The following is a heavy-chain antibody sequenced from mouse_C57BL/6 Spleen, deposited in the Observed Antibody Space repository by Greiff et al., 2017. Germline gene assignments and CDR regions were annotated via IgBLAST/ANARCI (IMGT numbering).Heavy chain of an antibody. Sequence: QVQLQQPGAELVMPGASVKLSCKASGYTFTSYWMHWVKQRPGQGLEWIGEIDPSDSYTNYNQKFKGKSTLTVDKSSSTAYMQLSSLTSEDSAVYYCAKTLGYAMDYWGQGTSVTVSS. CDR2: IDPSDSYT. J-gene: IGHJ4*01. V-gene: IGHV1-69*01. CDR1: GYTFTSYW. CDR3: AKTLGYAMDY.